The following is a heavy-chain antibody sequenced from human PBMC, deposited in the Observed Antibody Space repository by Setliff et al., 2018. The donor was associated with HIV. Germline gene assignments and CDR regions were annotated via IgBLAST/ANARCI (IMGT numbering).Heavy chain of an antibody. CDR3: ARRASKASLDY. CDR2: IYPGDSDT. CDR1: GYTFTSYW. Sequence: PGESLKISCTGSGYTFTSYWIGWVRQMPGKGLEWMGIIYPGDSDTRYSPSFQGRVTLSADKSINTAYLQWSSLQASDTAMYYCARRASKASLDYWGQGTQVTSPQ. V-gene: IGHV5-51*01. J-gene: IGHJ4*02.